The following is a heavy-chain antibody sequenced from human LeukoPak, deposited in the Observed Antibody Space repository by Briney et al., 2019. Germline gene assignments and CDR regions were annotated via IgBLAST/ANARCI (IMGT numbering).Heavy chain of an antibody. Sequence: PGGSLRLSCAASGFTLSDYYMSWIPQAPGKGLEWVSYISSTGSTIYYADSVKGRFTISRDNAKNSLYLQMNSLRAEDTAVYYCARSRVDIVVVPAARTVYYYYGMDVWGQGTTATVSS. CDR1: GFTLSDYY. J-gene: IGHJ6*02. CDR2: ISSTGSTI. D-gene: IGHD2-2*03. CDR3: ARSRVDIVVVPAARTVYYYYGMDV. V-gene: IGHV3-11*01.